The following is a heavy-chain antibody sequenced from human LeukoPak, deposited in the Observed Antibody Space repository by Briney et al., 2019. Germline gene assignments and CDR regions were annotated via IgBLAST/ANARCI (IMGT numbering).Heavy chain of an antibody. V-gene: IGHV1-69*05. CDR3: ARGVPYSNYAHDDYYYYMDV. D-gene: IGHD4-11*01. CDR2: IIPIFGTA. J-gene: IGHJ6*03. Sequence: VASVKVSCKASGGTFSSYAISWVRQAPEQGLEWVGGIIPIFGTANYAQKFQGRVTITTDESTSTAYMELSSLRSEDTAVYYCARGVPYSNYAHDDYYYYMDVWGKGTTVTVSS. CDR1: GGTFSSYA.